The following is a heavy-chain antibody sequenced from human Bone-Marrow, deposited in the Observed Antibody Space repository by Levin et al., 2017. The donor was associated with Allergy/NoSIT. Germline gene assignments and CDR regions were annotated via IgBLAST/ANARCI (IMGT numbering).Heavy chain of an antibody. Sequence: GGSLRLSCAASGFIFSNYPMHWVRQAPGKGLEWVAVISNDGSEKFYTDSLRGRFTISRDNSKNTLYLQINSLRSEDSALYYCATDASGYDIWSGYTQIDSWGQGTLVTVSS. CDR1: GFIFSNYP. J-gene: IGHJ4*02. CDR3: ATDASGYDIWSGYTQIDS. CDR2: ISNDGSEK. D-gene: IGHD3-3*01. V-gene: IGHV3-30-3*01.